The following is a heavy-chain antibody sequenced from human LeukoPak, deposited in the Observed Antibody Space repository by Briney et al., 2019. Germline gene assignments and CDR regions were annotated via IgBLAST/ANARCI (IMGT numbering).Heavy chain of an antibody. CDR2: IITIFGTA. CDR3: ARGATAGYYYYYMDV. CDR1: GGTFSSYA. J-gene: IGHJ6*03. D-gene: IGHD5-24*01. V-gene: IGHV1-69*05. Sequence: SVKVSCKASGGTFSSYAISWVRQAPGQGLEWVGGIITIFGTANYAQKFQGRVTITTDESTSTAYLELSSRRSEDTAMYYCARGATAGYYYYYMDVWGKGTTVTVSS.